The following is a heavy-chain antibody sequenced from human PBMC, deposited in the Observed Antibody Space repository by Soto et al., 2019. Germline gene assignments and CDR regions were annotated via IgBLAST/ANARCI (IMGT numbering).Heavy chain of an antibody. V-gene: IGHV3-43*01. CDR3: GKSLATRAYDY. CDR1: GFTFDDYT. J-gene: IGHJ4*02. D-gene: IGHD2-21*01. CDR2: ISWDGNST. Sequence: PGGSLRLSCAASGFTFDDYTLHWVRQAPGKGLEWVSLISWDGNSTYYADSVKGRFTISRDNSKNSLFLQMNSLRSEDTALYYCGKSLATRAYDYWGQGTQVTVSS.